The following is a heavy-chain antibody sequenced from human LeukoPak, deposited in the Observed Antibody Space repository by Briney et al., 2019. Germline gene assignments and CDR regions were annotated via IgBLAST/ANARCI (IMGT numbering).Heavy chain of an antibody. J-gene: IGHJ5*02. CDR3: ARTFPTVTTYDWFDP. V-gene: IGHV4-39*07. CDR1: GGSISSSSYY. D-gene: IGHD4-17*01. CDR2: IYYSGST. Sequence: SETLSLTCTVSGGSISSSSYYWGWIRQPPGKGLEWIGSIYYSGSTYYNPSLKSRVTISVDTSKNQFSLKLSSVTAADTAVYYCARTFPTVTTYDWFDPWGQGTLVTVSS.